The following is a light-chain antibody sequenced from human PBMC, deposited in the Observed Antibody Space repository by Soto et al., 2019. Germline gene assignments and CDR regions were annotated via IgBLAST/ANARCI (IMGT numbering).Light chain of an antibody. CDR1: QNIISW. J-gene: IGKJ5*01. Sequence: DIQMTQSPSTVSASVGDRVTITCRASQNIISWLAWYQQQPGRAPKLLIYAASILQSGLPSTFSGSASGTEFTLTICRLQPEDFAAYYCQQACGCPVTFGQGTRLEIK. V-gene: IGKV1-12*01. CDR2: AAS. CDR3: QQACGCPVT.